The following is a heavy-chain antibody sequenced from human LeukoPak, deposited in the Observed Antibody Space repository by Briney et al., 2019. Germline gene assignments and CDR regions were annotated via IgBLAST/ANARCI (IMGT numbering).Heavy chain of an antibody. CDR1: GFSFSSYS. CDR2: ISSSSSTI. CDR3: AREVNQLLFKPNWFDP. J-gene: IGHJ5*02. Sequence: GGSLRLSCAASGFSFSSYSMNWVRQAPGKGLEWVSYISSSSSTIYYADFVKGRFTISRDNAKNSLYLQMNSLRAEDTAVYYCAREVNQLLFKPNWFDPWGQGTLVTVSS. V-gene: IGHV3-48*01. D-gene: IGHD2-2*01.